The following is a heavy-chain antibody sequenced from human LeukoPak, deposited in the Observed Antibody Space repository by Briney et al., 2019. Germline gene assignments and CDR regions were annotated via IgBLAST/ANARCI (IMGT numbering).Heavy chain of an antibody. D-gene: IGHD2-2*01. Sequence: GGSLRLSCAASGFTFSSYAMSWVRQAPGKGLEWVSAISASGGSTYYADSVKGRFTISRDNSQNTLYLQVNSLRAEDTTVYYCAKGLVPAAIRVVDYWGQGTLVTVSS. CDR2: ISASGGST. V-gene: IGHV3-23*01. J-gene: IGHJ4*02. CDR3: AKGLVPAAIRVVDY. CDR1: GFTFSSYA.